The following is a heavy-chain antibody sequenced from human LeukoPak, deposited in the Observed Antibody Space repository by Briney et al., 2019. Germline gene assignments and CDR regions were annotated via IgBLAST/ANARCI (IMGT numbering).Heavy chain of an antibody. CDR3: ARGYGDYPA. D-gene: IGHD4-17*01. CDR2: ITWDGGIT. CDR1: GFTFDDYL. Sequence: GGSLRLSCAASGFTFDDYLIHWVRQAPGKGLEWVSLITWDGGITYYADSVKGRFTISRDNAKNSLYLQMNSLRAEDTAVYYCARGYGDYPAWGQGTMVTVSS. V-gene: IGHV3-43*01. J-gene: IGHJ3*01.